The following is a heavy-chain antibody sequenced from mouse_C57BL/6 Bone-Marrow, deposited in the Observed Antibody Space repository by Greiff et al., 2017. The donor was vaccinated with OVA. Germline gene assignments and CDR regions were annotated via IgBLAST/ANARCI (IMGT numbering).Heavy chain of an antibody. J-gene: IGHJ2*01. V-gene: IGHV1-54*01. CDR3: ARSYYGSSYYFDY. Sequence: VQLQQSGAELVRPGTSVKVSCKASGYAFTNYLIEWVKQRTGQGLEWIGVINPGSGGTIYNAKFKGKATLTADTSSSTAYMQLSSLTSEDSAVYFVARSYYGSSYYFDYWGQGTTLTVSS. CDR1: GYAFTNYL. CDR2: INPGSGGT. D-gene: IGHD1-1*01.